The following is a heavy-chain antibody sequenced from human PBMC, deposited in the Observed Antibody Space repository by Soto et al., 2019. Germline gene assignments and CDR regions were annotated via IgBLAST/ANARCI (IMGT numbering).Heavy chain of an antibody. CDR2: ISGGGSNT. J-gene: IGHJ4*02. V-gene: IGHV3-23*01. Sequence: PGGSLRLCCAASVVPFSGYVMAWLRQAPGKGLEWVSGISGGGSNTFYADSVKGRFTISRDNSKNTLLLQMNSLGAEDTAVYYCAKDSNKYSSSLRGRYFDYWGQGIGVTVSS. D-gene: IGHD4-4*01. CDR3: AKDSNKYSSSLRGRYFDY. CDR1: VVPFSGYV.